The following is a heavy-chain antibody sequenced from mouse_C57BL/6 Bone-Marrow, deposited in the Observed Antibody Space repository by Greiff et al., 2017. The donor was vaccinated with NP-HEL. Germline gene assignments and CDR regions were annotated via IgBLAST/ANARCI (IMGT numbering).Heavy chain of an antibody. CDR1: GYAFSSSW. CDR3: ARRWGVDAMDY. CDR2: IYPGDGDT. J-gene: IGHJ4*01. D-gene: IGHD1-1*01. V-gene: IGHV1-82*01. Sequence: QVQLKESGPELVKPGASVKISCKASGYAFSSSWMNWVKQRPGKGLEWIGRIYPGDGDTNSNGKFKGKATLTADKSSSTAYMQLSSLTSEDSAVYFCARRWGVDAMDYWGQGTSVTVSS.